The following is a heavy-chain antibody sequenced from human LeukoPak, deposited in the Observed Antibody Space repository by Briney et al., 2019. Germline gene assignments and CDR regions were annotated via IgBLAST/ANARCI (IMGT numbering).Heavy chain of an antibody. V-gene: IGHV3-53*01. Sequence: GGSLRLSCAASGFTFSIHGMNWVRQAPGKGLEWVSVIYSGGSTYFADSVKGRFTISRDNSKNTLYLQMNSLRAEDTAVYYCARGASYSSDWYDAFDIWGQGTMVTVSS. D-gene: IGHD6-19*01. CDR2: IYSGGST. CDR3: ARGASYSSDWYDAFDI. CDR1: GFTFSIHG. J-gene: IGHJ3*02.